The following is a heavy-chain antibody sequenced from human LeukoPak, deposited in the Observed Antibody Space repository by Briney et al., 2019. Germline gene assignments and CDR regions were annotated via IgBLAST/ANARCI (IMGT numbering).Heavy chain of an antibody. V-gene: IGHV1-18*01. CDR3: AREGFDSSGYYYDIGDY. D-gene: IGHD3-22*01. J-gene: IGHJ4*02. CDR1: GYTFTSYG. Sequence: ASVTVSCTASGYTFTSYGISWVRQAPGQGLEWMGWISAYNGNTNYAQKLQGRVTMTTDTSTSTAYIELRSLRSDDTAVYYGAREGFDSSGYYYDIGDYWGQGTLVTVSS. CDR2: ISAYNGNT.